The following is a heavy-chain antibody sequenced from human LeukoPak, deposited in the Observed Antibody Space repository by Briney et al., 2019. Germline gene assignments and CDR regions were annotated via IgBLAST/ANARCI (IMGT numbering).Heavy chain of an antibody. J-gene: IGHJ4*02. CDR2: IYSGGST. CDR3: ARVQGDSSGYYDY. D-gene: IGHD3-22*01. V-gene: IGHV3-53*01. CDR1: GFTVSSNY. Sequence: AGGSLRLSCAASGFTVSSNYMSWVRQAPGKGLEWVSVIYSGGSTYYADSAKGRFTISRDNSKNTLYLQMNSLRAEDTAVYYCARVQGDSSGYYDYWGQGTLVTVSS.